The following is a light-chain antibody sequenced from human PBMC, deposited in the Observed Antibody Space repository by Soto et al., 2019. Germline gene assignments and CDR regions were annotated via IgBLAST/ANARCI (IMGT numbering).Light chain of an antibody. CDR2: GNN. J-gene: IGLJ1*01. V-gene: IGLV1-40*01. CDR3: QSYDSSLSGYV. CDR1: SPNIGAGYD. Sequence: QSVLTQPPSVSGAPGQRVTISCTGSSPNIGAGYDVHWYQQLPGTAPKLVIYGNNNRPSGVPDRFSGSKSGTSASLAITGLQAEDDADYYCQSYDSSLSGYVLGIGPKVTVL.